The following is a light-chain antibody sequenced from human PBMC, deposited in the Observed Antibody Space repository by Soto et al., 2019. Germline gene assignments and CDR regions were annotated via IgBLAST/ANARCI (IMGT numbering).Light chain of an antibody. CDR3: SSYRGIGNSLV. CDR2: EVT. V-gene: IGLV2-8*01. J-gene: IGLJ1*01. CDR1: SSDIGGYKY. Sequence: QSARTQPPSASGSPGQSVTISWTGTSSDIGGYKYVSWYQQHPGKAPKLIIYEVTKRPSGVPDRFSGSKSGNTASLTVSGLQAEDEAEYYCSSYRGIGNSLVFGAGTKVTVL.